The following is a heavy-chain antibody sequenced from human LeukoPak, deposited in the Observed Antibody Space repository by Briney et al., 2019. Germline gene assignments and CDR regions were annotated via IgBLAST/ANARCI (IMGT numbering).Heavy chain of an antibody. CDR1: GGSISSYY. V-gene: IGHV4-4*07. J-gene: IGHJ4*02. D-gene: IGHD3-3*01. CDR3: ARDLWNYDFWSGYSFDY. Sequence: SETLSLTCTVSGGSISSYYWSWIRQPAGKGLEWIGSIYHSGSTYYNPSPKSRVTISVDTSKNQFSLKLSSVTAADTAVYYCARDLWNYDFWSGYSFDYWGQGTLVTVSS. CDR2: IYHSGST.